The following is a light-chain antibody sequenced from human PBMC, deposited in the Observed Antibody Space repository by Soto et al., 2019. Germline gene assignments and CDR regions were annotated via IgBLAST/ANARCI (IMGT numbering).Light chain of an antibody. CDR2: DAS. CDR1: QSVTRY. J-gene: IGKJ1*01. CDR3: QQRSYWPPT. Sequence: EIVLTQSPATLSLSPGERATLSCRVSQSVTRYLSWYQQKGGQAPRLLIYDASNRATGIPARFSGSGSGTEFTLTISSLEPEDFAVYYCQQRSYWPPTFGQGTKVEIK. V-gene: IGKV3-11*01.